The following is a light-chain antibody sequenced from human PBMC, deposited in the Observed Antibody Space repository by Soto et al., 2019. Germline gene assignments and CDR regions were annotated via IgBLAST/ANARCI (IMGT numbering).Light chain of an antibody. Sequence: QSVLTQPPSVSGSPGQSVTISCTGTSSDVGSYNRVSWYQQPPGTAPKLMIYEVSNGPSGVPDRFAGSKSGNTASLTISGLQAEDEADYDCSSYTSSSTLVVFGGGTKVTVL. CDR3: SSYTSSSTLVV. CDR1: SSDVGSYNR. CDR2: EVS. V-gene: IGLV2-18*02. J-gene: IGLJ2*01.